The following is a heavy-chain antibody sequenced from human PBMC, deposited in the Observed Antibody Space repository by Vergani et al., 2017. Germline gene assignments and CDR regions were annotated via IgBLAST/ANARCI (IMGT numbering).Heavy chain of an antibody. D-gene: IGHD5-12*01. CDR2: INPNSGGT. CDR3: AKAAAPAYSGFGSNWFDP. V-gene: IGHV1-2*02. J-gene: IGHJ5*02. CDR1: GYTFTGYY. Sequence: QVQLVQSGAEVKKPGASVKVSCKASGYTFTGYYIHWMRQAPGQGPEWMGLINPNSGGTNYAQKFQGRVTMTRDTSISTAYMELRRLKSDDTAIFYCAKAAAPAYSGFGSNWFDPWCQGTLVTVSS.